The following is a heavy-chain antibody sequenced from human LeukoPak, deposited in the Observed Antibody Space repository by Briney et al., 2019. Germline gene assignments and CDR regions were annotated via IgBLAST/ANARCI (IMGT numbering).Heavy chain of an antibody. CDR1: GGSLSTYY. CDR2: IYYSGSNIYDSGST. J-gene: IGHJ4*02. D-gene: IGHD5-24*01. V-gene: IGHV4-59*01. Sequence: SETLSLTCTVSGGSLSTYYWSWMRQPPGRGLEWIGNIYYSGSNIYDSGSTIYDPSLKGRVTISVDTSTNQFSLRLGSVTAPDTAVYYCARSQDGYNWIDCWGQGTLVTVSS. CDR3: ARSQDGYNWIDC.